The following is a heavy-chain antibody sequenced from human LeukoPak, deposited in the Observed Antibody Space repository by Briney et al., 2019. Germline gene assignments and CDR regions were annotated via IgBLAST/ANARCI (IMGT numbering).Heavy chain of an antibody. D-gene: IGHD6-13*01. J-gene: IGHJ4*02. V-gene: IGHV3-21*01. CDR1: GFTFSSYS. CDR3: ARDYSGGPIAADLNY. Sequence: GGSLRLSCAASGFTFSSYSMNWVRQAPGKGLEWVSSISSSSYIYYADSVKGRFTISRDNSKNTLYLQMNSLRPEDTAVFYCARDYSGGPIAADLNYWGQGTLVTVSS. CDR2: ISSSSYI.